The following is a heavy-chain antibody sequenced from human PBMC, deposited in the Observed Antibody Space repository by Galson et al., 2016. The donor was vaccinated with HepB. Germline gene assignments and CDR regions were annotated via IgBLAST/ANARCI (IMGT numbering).Heavy chain of an antibody. CDR3: AKAPRALGYCVGGSCYSSPLFDP. V-gene: IGHV3-30*18. D-gene: IGHD2-15*01. Sequence: SLRLSCAASEFTFSIFDMHWVRQAPGKGLEWVAAISYDGSNKQYAVSAKGRFTISRDNSKNALYLHVNSLKPDDTAVYYCAKAPRALGYCVGGSCYSSPLFDPWGQGTLVTVSS. J-gene: IGHJ5*02. CDR1: EFTFSIFD. CDR2: ISYDGSNK.